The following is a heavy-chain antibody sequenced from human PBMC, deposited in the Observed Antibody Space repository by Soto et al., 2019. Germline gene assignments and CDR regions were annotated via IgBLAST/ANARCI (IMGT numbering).Heavy chain of an antibody. Sequence: QVQLVESEGGVVQPGRSLRLSCAASGFTFSSYAMHWVRQAPGKGLEWVAVISYDGSNKYYADSVKGRFTISRDNSKNTLYLQMNSLRAEDTAVYYCARTLGYCSGGSCYSRVGGAFDIWGQGTMVTVSS. J-gene: IGHJ3*02. D-gene: IGHD2-15*01. V-gene: IGHV3-30-3*01. CDR2: ISYDGSNK. CDR1: GFTFSSYA. CDR3: ARTLGYCSGGSCYSRVGGAFDI.